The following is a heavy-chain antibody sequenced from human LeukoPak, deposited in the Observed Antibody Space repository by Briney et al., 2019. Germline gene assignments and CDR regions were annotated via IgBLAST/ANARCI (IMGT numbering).Heavy chain of an antibody. Sequence: GGSLRLSCAASGFTFSSYSMNWVRQAPGKGLEWVSAISGSGGSTYYADSVKGRFTISRDNSKNTLYLQMNSLRAEDTAVYYCAKASGCSGGSCPFDYWGQGTLVTVSS. J-gene: IGHJ4*02. CDR3: AKASGCSGGSCPFDY. D-gene: IGHD2-15*01. CDR2: ISGSGGST. V-gene: IGHV3-23*01. CDR1: GFTFSSYS.